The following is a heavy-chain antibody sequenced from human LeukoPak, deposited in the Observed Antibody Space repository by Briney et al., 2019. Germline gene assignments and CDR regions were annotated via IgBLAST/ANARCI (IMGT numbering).Heavy chain of an antibody. J-gene: IGHJ4*02. CDR1: GFTFGSYW. D-gene: IGHD5-18*01. CDR2: IKQDGSEK. Sequence: PGGSLRLSCAASGFTFGSYWMSWVRQVPGKGLEWVANIKQDGSEKYYVDSVKGRFTISRDNAKNSSYLQMNSLKAEDTAVYYCARGWIQLWPFDYWGQGILVTVSS. CDR3: ARGWIQLWPFDY. V-gene: IGHV3-7*01.